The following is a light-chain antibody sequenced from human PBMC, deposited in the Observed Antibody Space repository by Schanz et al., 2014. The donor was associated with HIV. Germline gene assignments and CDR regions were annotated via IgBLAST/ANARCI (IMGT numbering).Light chain of an antibody. V-gene: IGLV2-8*01. CDR3: SSYGGGDTLL. CDR1: SSDVGDYNF. J-gene: IGLJ3*02. CDR2: DVT. Sequence: QSALTQPASLSGSPGQSITISCTGSSSDVGDYNFVSWYQQHPGKAPKLMIYDVTKRPSGVPARFSGSKSGNTASLTVSGLQADDEADYYCSSYGGGDTLLFGGGTKLTVL.